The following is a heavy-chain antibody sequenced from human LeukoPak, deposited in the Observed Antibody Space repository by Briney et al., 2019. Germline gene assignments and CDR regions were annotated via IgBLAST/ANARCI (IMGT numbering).Heavy chain of an antibody. CDR3: ASVYPRITMVRGAPTQHDYYYYMDV. D-gene: IGHD3-10*01. J-gene: IGHJ6*03. Sequence: SETLSLTCAVSGYSISSGYYWGWIRQPPGKGLEWIGYIYYSGSTNYNPSLKSRVTISVDSSKNQFSLKLSSVTAADTAVYYCASVYPRITMVRGAPTQHDYYYYMDVWGKGTTVTVSS. CDR1: GYSISSGYY. V-gene: IGHV4-61*01. CDR2: IYYSGST.